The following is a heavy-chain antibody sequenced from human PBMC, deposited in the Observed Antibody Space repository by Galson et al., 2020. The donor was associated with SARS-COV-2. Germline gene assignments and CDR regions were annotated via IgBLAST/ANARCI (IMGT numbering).Heavy chain of an antibody. Sequence: GGSLRLSCAASGFTFSEYYMSWIRQAPGKGLEFVSYISDSGSYTNYADSVKGRFTISRDNAKNSLFLQLNSLRAEDTAVYYCAREVGCGASSCDSRNWFDPWGQGTLVTVSS. CDR3: AREVGCGASSCDSRNWFDP. D-gene: IGHD2-15*01. J-gene: IGHJ5*02. CDR1: GFTFSEYY. V-gene: IGHV3-11*06. CDR2: ISDSGSYT.